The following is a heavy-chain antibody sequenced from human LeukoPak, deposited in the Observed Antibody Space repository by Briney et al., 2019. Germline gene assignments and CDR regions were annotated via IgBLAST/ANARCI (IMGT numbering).Heavy chain of an antibody. J-gene: IGHJ4*02. D-gene: IGHD1-7*01. CDR1: GFTFSSYS. Sequence: PGGSLRLSCAASGFTFSSYSMNWARQAPGKGLEWVSSISSSGSTIYYADSVKGRFTISRDNAKNSLYLQMNSLRAEDTAVYYCARETLELGYWGQGTLVTVSS. CDR3: ARETLELGY. V-gene: IGHV3-48*04. CDR2: ISSSGSTI.